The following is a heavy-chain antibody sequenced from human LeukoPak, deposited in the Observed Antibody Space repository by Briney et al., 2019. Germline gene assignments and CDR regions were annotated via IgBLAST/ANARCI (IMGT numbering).Heavy chain of an antibody. Sequence: PSETLSLTCIVSGDSISSGDYYWSWIRQRPGKGLEPIGYIDNSGTTYYNPSLKSRVTISVDTSQNQFSLKLSSVTAADTAVYYCARRVIIRSYYYDYWGQGTLVTVSS. D-gene: IGHD3-10*01. CDR2: IDNSGTT. J-gene: IGHJ4*02. CDR3: ARRVIIRSYYYDY. V-gene: IGHV4-31*03. CDR1: GDSISSGDYY.